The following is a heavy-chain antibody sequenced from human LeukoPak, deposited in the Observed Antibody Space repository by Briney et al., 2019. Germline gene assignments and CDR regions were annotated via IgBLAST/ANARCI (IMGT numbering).Heavy chain of an antibody. CDR2: ISSGGGYT. CDR1: GFAFSTYA. Sequence: RTGGSLRLSCAASGFAFSTYAMSWVRQAPGKGLEWVSAISSGGGYTYHADSVKGRFTISRDDSKNTLYLQMSSPRAEDTAVYYCASYCSSTCSPSGFDFWGRGTLVTVSS. V-gene: IGHV3-23*01. CDR3: ASYCSSTCSPSGFDF. J-gene: IGHJ4*02. D-gene: IGHD2-2*01.